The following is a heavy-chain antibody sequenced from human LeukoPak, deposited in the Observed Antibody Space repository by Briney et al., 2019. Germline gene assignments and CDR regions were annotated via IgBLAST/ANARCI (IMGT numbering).Heavy chain of an antibody. V-gene: IGHV3-20*04. J-gene: IGHJ4*02. D-gene: IGHD3-22*01. Sequence: PGGSLRLSCEASGFTFEDYGMTWVRQRPGRGLEYVAEIDWNGDNPVYENSLRGRFTISRNNAKNSVFLQMNSLRVEDTAVYYCVRDDDRPDNGLDYWGQGTLVTVSS. CDR2: IDWNGDNP. CDR3: VRDDDRPDNGLDY. CDR1: GFTFEDYG.